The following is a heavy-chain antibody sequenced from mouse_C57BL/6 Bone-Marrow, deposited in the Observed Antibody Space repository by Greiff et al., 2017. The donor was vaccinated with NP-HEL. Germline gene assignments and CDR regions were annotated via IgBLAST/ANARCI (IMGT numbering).Heavy chain of an antibody. CDR2: IYSGYSYT. Sequence: EVQLQESGTVLARPGASVKMSCKTSGYTFTSYWMHWVHQRPGQGLAWIGAIYSGYSYTSYNQKFKGKAKLTAVTSASTAYMELSSLTNEDSAVYYCTYGNYYYAMDYWGQGTSVTVSS. CDR1: GYTFTSYW. J-gene: IGHJ4*01. CDR3: TYGNYYYAMDY. D-gene: IGHD2-1*01. V-gene: IGHV1-5*01.